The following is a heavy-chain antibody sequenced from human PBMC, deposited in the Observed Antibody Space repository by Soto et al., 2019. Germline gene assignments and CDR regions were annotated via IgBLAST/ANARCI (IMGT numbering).Heavy chain of an antibody. D-gene: IGHD4-17*01. CDR1: GGTFSSYT. CDR3: ARDPAVTPHGGYYYGMDV. CDR2: IIPILGIA. J-gene: IGHJ6*02. V-gene: IGHV1-69*08. Sequence: QVQLVQSGAEVKKPGSSVKVSCKASGGTFSSYTISWVRQAPGQGLEWMGRIIPILGIANYAQKFQGRVTITADKSTSTAYMELSSLRSEDTAVYYCARDPAVTPHGGYYYGMDVWGQGTTVTVSS.